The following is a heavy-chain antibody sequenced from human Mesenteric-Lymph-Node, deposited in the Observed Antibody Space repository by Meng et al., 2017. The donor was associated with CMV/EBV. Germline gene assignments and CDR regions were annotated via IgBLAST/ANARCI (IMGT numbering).Heavy chain of an antibody. Sequence: SVKVSCKASGGTFSSYTISWVRQALGQGLEWMGRIIPILGIANYAQKFQGRVTITADKSTSTAYMELSSLRSEDTAVYYCARDPRDFWSGYWAGGWFDPWGQGTLVTVSS. V-gene: IGHV1-69*04. CDR1: GGTFSSYT. CDR2: IIPILGIA. J-gene: IGHJ5*02. CDR3: ARDPRDFWSGYWAGGWFDP. D-gene: IGHD3-3*01.